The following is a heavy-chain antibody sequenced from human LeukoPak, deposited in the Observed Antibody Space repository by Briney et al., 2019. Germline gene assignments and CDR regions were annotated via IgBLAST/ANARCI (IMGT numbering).Heavy chain of an antibody. CDR1: GYTFTGYY. D-gene: IGHD6-19*01. J-gene: IGHJ3*02. V-gene: IGHV1-2*02. CDR2: INPNSGGT. Sequence: VASVKVSCKASGYTFTGYYMHWVRQAPGQGLEWMGWINPNSGGTNYAQKFQGRVTMTRDTSISTAYMELSRLRSDDTAVYYCARDGYSSDWYPLDAFEIWGQGTMVTVSS. CDR3: ARDGYSSDWYPLDAFEI.